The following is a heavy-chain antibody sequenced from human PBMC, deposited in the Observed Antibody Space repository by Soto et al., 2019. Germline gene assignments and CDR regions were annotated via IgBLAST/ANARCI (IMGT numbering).Heavy chain of an antibody. D-gene: IGHD3-16*01. J-gene: IGHJ4*02. Sequence: GGSLRLSCSAPGFTFSSYGMHWVRQAPGKGLEWVAVISYDGSNKYYADSVKGRFTISRDNSKNTLYLQMNSLRAEDTAVYYCAKDWGDYWGQGTLVTVSS. CDR2: ISYDGSNK. CDR1: GFTFSSYG. CDR3: AKDWGDY. V-gene: IGHV3-30*18.